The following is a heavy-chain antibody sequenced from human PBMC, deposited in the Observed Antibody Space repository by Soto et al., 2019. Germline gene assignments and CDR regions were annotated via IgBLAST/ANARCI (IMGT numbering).Heavy chain of an antibody. CDR2: ISYDGSNK. CDR1: GFTFSSHG. CDR3: AKAPENGIAARQIAY. J-gene: IGHJ4*02. V-gene: IGHV3-30*18. D-gene: IGHD6-6*01. Sequence: QVQLVESGGGVVQPGRSLRLSCAASGFTFSSHGMNWVRQAPGKGLEWVAVISYDGSNKYYGDSVKGRFTISRDNSKNPLYLKMNSLRAEDRAVYYCAKAPENGIAARQIAYWGKGTLVTLSS.